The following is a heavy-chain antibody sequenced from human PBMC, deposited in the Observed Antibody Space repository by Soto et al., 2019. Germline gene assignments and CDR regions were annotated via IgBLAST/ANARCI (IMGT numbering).Heavy chain of an antibody. CDR1: GFTFSSYS. D-gene: IGHD6-13*01. CDR2: ISSSSSYI. J-gene: IGHJ4*02. Sequence: GGSLRLSCAASGFTFSSYSMNWVRQAPGKGLEWVSSISSSSSYIYYADSVKGRFTNSRDNAKNSLYLQMNSLRAEDTAVYYCARDLGDSSSWYSSYWGQGTLVTVSS. V-gene: IGHV3-21*01. CDR3: ARDLGDSSSWYSSY.